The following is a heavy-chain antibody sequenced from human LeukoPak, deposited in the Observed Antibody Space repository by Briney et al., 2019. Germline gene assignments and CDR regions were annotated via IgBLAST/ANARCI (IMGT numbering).Heavy chain of an antibody. Sequence: SETLSLTCAVYGGSFSGYYWSWIRQQPGKGLEWIGYIYHSGSTSYKPSLKSRVTISVDRSKNQFSLKLTSVTAADTAVYYCARDKNIGAVGTCPYWGQGTLVTVSS. J-gene: IGHJ4*02. CDR2: IYHSGST. CDR1: GGSFSGYY. CDR3: ARDKNIGAVGTCPY. D-gene: IGHD6-13*01. V-gene: IGHV4-34*01.